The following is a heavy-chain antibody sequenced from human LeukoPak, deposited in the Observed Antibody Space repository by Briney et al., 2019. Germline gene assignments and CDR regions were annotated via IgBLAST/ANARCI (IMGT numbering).Heavy chain of an antibody. V-gene: IGHV3-30*18. Sequence: PGGSLRLFCSASGFTFRSYSMHWVRQAPGKGLEWVAAMLYDGTNEHYADSVKGRFTISRDNSKNTLYLQMNSLRAEDTAVYFCAKVVAAAYWYFDLWGRGTLVTVSS. J-gene: IGHJ2*01. CDR1: GFTFRSYS. D-gene: IGHD2-15*01. CDR2: MLYDGTNE. CDR3: AKVVAAAYWYFDL.